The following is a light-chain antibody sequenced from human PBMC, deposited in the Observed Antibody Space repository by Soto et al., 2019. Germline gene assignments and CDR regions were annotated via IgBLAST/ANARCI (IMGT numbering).Light chain of an antibody. V-gene: IGKV3-20*01. J-gene: IGKJ1*01. Sequence: IVLTQSPDTLSLSPGDRATLSCRATQSVSSNSLAWYQQKPGQAPRLLIFGASTRATAVPARFSGSGSGTEFTLTISSLQPDDFATYYCQHYNSYSEAFGQGTKVDNK. CDR3: QHYNSYSEA. CDR2: GAS. CDR1: QSVSSNS.